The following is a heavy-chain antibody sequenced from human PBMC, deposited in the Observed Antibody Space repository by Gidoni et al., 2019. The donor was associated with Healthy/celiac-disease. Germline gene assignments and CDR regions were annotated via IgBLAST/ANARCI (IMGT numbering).Heavy chain of an antibody. CDR2: ISGSGGST. CDR1: GFTFSSYA. J-gene: IGHJ4*01. D-gene: IGHD3-10*01. V-gene: IGHV3-23*01. Sequence: EVQLLESGGGLVQPGGSRRLSCAASGFTFSSYAMSWVRQAPGKGLEWASAISGSGGSTYYADSVKGRFTISRDNSKNTLYLQMNSLRAEDTAVYYCAKRGFGELLQFDYWGQGTLVTVSS. CDR3: AKRGFGELLQFDY.